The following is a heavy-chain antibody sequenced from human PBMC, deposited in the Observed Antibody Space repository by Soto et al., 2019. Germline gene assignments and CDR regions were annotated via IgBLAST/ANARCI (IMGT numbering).Heavy chain of an antibody. CDR3: GRGRRTPIMEY. Sequence: PAETLSLTCAVSGGSFSGYYWSWIRQPPGKGLEWIGEINRSGGTIYNPSLKSRLTISVDTNNNQFSLKLSSVPAADTTAYYCGRGRRTPIMEYWGQGPLVTASS. J-gene: IGHJ4*02. CDR1: GGSFSGYY. V-gene: IGHV4-34*01. D-gene: IGHD3-3*01. CDR2: INRSGGT.